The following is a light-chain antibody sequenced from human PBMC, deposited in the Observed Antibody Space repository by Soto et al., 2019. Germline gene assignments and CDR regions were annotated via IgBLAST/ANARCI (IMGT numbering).Light chain of an antibody. CDR1: SSDVGGYNY. CDR2: DVS. V-gene: IGLV2-14*01. CDR3: SSYTSSSTYVV. J-gene: IGLJ2*01. Sequence: QSALTQPASVSGSPGQSITISCTGTSSDVGGYNYVSWYQQHPGKAPKLMIYDVSNRPYGVSNRFSGYKSGNTASLTISGVQAEDEADYYCSSYTSSSTYVVFGRGTQLTVL.